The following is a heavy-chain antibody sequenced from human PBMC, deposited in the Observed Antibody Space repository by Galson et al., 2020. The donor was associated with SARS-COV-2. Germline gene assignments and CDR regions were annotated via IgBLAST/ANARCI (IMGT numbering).Heavy chain of an antibody. Sequence: SETLSLTCGVSGDSISSINWWSWVRPSPGKGLEWIGEIFHTGTTNYNPSLKRRVTISIDTSKQQFSLNLKSVTAADTAMYYCARAGIEEFVSRGFGYWGQGTLVTVSS. D-gene: IGHD3-10*01. V-gene: IGHV4-4*02. J-gene: IGHJ4*02. CDR2: IFHTGTT. CDR1: GDSISSINW. CDR3: ARAGIEEFVSRGFGY.